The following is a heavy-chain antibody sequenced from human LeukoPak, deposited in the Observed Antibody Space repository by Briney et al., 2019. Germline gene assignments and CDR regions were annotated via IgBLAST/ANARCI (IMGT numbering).Heavy chain of an antibody. CDR3: AKFYGGYGRDYFDY. D-gene: IGHD5-12*01. J-gene: IGHJ4*02. CDR2: ISYDGSNK. CDR1: GFTFSSYG. V-gene: IGHV3-30*18. Sequence: GGSLRLSCAASGFTFSSYGMHWVRQAPGKGLEWVAVISYDGSNKDYADSVKGRFTISRDNSKNTLYLQMNSLRAEDTAVYYCAKFYGGYGRDYFDYWGQGTLVTVSS.